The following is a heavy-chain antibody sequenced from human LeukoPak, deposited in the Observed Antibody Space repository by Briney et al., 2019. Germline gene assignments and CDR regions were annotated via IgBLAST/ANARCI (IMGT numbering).Heavy chain of an antibody. CDR3: ASAHISGSYWEDAFDI. CDR2: IYHSGST. Sequence: SETLSLTCTVSGYSISSGYYWGWIRQPPGKGLEWIGSIYHSGSTYYNPSLKSRVTISVDTSKNQFSLKLSSVTAADTAVYYCASAHISGSYWEDAFDIWGQGTTVTVSS. D-gene: IGHD1-26*01. V-gene: IGHV4-38-2*02. J-gene: IGHJ3*02. CDR1: GYSISSGYY.